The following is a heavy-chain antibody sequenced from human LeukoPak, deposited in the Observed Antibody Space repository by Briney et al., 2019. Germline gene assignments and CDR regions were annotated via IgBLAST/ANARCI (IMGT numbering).Heavy chain of an antibody. J-gene: IGHJ5*02. V-gene: IGHV4-38-2*02. Sequence: SETLSLTCTVSGYSISSGYYWGWTRQPPGKGLEWIGSIYHSGSTFYIPSLKSRVTLSVDTSKNQFSLKLTSVTAADTAVYYCARVVTNWFDPWGQGTLVTVSS. CDR1: GYSISSGYY. D-gene: IGHD2-21*02. CDR2: IYHSGST. CDR3: ARVVTNWFDP.